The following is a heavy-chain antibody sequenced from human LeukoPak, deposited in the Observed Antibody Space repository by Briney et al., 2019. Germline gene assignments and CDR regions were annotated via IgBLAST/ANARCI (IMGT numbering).Heavy chain of an antibody. D-gene: IGHD2-2*01. J-gene: IGHJ4*02. CDR3: ARDLRGDIVVVPAAPDY. V-gene: IGHV3-64*01. CDR2: ITYNGGST. CDR1: GFTFSNYA. Sequence: GGSLRLSCAASGFTFSNYAMHWVRQAPGKGLEYVSLITYNGGSTYYANSVKGRFTISRDNSRNTLYLQMGSLRPEDTAVYYCARDLRGDIVVVPAAPDYWGQGTLVAVSS.